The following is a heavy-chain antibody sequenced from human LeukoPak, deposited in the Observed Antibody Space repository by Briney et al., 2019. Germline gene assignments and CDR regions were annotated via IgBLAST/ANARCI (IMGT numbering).Heavy chain of an antibody. Sequence: GGSLRLSSAASGFTFSSYWMHWVRQAPGKGLVWVSRINSDGSSTSYADSVKGRFTNSRDNARSTLYLQMNSLRAEDTAVYYCATIVQGAFEIWGLGTMVTVSS. CDR1: GFTFSSYW. D-gene: IGHD5-24*01. CDR2: INSDGSST. J-gene: IGHJ3*02. CDR3: ATIVQGAFEI. V-gene: IGHV3-74*01.